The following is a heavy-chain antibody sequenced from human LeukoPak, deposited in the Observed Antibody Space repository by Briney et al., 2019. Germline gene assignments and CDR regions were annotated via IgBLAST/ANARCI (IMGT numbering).Heavy chain of an antibody. V-gene: IGHV1-8*02. CDR2: VNPYNDKA. J-gene: IGHJ6*03. CDR3: ARGRRLRGVTSRPIYYYYYMDD. Sequence: ASVKLSCKASGYTFNTFDINWVRQATGQGPEWMGWVNPYNDKAVYAPKFQGRVSMSSNNSINTAYMEFSGLKSDDTAVYFCARGRRLRGVTSRPIYYYYYMDDWGGGTTVTVS. D-gene: IGHD3-10*01. CDR1: GYTFNTFD.